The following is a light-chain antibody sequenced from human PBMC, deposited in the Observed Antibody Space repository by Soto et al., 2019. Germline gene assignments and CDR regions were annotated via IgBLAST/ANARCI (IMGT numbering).Light chain of an antibody. J-gene: IGKJ5*01. Sequence: ERVMTLSPAPLSVSPGERATLSCRASQSVSNNLAWYQQKPGQAPRLLMYGASTRATGIPARFSGGGSGTEFTLTISSLQSEDFAVYYCQQYNNWPITFGQGTRLEI. CDR2: GAS. CDR3: QQYNNWPIT. V-gene: IGKV3-15*01. CDR1: QSVSNN.